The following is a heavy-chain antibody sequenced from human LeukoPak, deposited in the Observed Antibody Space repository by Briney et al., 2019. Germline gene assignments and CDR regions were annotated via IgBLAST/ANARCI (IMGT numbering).Heavy chain of an antibody. CDR1: GGTFSSYA. CDR3: ARDREDIVVVVAAHNWFDP. J-gene: IGHJ5*02. CDR2: VSAYNGNT. D-gene: IGHD2-15*01. V-gene: IGHV1-18*01. Sequence: ASVKVSCKASGGTFSSYAISWVRQAPGQGLEWMGWVSAYNGNTNYAQKLQGRVTMTTDTSTSTAYMELRSLRSDDTAVYYCARDREDIVVVVAAHNWFDPWGQGTLVTVSS.